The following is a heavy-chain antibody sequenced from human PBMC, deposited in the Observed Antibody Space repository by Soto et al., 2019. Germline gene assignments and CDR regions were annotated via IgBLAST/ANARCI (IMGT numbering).Heavy chain of an antibody. Sequence: SETLSLACTVSGGSISSSSYYWGWIRQPPGKGLEWIGSIYYSGGTYYNPSLKSRVTISVDTSKNQFSLKLSSVTAADTAVYYCARPVGYCSGGSCYSTWFDPWGQGTLVTVSS. J-gene: IGHJ5*02. CDR3: ARPVGYCSGGSCYSTWFDP. V-gene: IGHV4-39*01. CDR1: GGSISSSSYY. D-gene: IGHD2-15*01. CDR2: IYYSGGT.